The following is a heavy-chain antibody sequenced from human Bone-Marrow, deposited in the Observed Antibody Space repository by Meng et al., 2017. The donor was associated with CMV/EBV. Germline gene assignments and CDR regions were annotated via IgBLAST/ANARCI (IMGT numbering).Heavy chain of an antibody. Sequence: GGSLRLSCAASGLTFSDSWMSWVRHTPGKGLEWVANISPDGSLKHYVDSVKGRFIISRDNAKNSLYLQLNSLRAEDMAMYYCAKNGRTFTYFGPGTLVTVSS. CDR3: AKNGRTFTY. CDR2: ISPDGSLK. CDR1: GLTFSDSW. V-gene: IGHV3-7*01. D-gene: IGHD1-1*01. J-gene: IGHJ4*02.